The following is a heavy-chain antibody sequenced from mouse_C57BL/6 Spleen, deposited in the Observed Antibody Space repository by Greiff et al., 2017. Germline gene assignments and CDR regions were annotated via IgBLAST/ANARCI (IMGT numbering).Heavy chain of an antibody. Sequence: QVQLQQSGAELARPGASVKMSCKASGYTFTSYTMHWVKQRPGQGLEWIGYINPSSGYTKYNQKFKDKATLTADKSSSTAYMQLSSLTSEDSAVYYCARSPIYYEYDWYFDVWGTGTTVTVSS. V-gene: IGHV1-4*01. CDR1: GYTFTSYT. CDR2: INPSSGYT. CDR3: ARSPIYYEYDWYFDV. D-gene: IGHD2-4*01. J-gene: IGHJ1*03.